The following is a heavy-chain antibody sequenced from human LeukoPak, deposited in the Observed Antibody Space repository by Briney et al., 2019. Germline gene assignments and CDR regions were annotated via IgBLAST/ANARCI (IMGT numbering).Heavy chain of an antibody. CDR1: GFTVSSNY. CDR3: ARSRLLWFGELLFDY. J-gene: IGHJ4*02. CDR2: IYSGVST. D-gene: IGHD3-10*01. Sequence: PGGSLRLSCAASGFTVSSNYMSWVRQAPGKGLEWVSVIYSGVSTYYADSVKGRFTISRDNSKNTLYLQMNSLRAEDTAVYYCARSRLLWFGELLFDYWGQGTLVTVSS. V-gene: IGHV3-66*01.